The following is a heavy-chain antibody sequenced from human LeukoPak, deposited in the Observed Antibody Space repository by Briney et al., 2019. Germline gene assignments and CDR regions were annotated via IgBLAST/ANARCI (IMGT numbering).Heavy chain of an antibody. CDR3: ARVHDGSGSIDY. Sequence: SQTLSLICTVSGGSISSADYYWSWIRQHPGKGLEWIGYIYYSGSTYYSSSLKSRVTISLNTSKNQFSLKLSSVTAADTAMYYCARVHDGSGSIDYWGQGTLVTVSS. CDR2: IYYSGST. V-gene: IGHV4-31*03. D-gene: IGHD3-10*01. J-gene: IGHJ4*02. CDR1: GGSISSADYY.